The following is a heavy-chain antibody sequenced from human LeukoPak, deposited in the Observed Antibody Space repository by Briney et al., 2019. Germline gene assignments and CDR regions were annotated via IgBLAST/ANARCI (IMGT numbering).Heavy chain of an antibody. Sequence: SETLSLTCTVSGGSISSYYWSWIRQPPGKGLEWIGYIYHSGSTSYNPSLKSRVTISVDTSKNQFSLKLSSVTAADTAVYYRARHSYYDSSGYRFDYWGQGTLVTVSS. CDR3: ARHSYYDSSGYRFDY. V-gene: IGHV4-59*08. CDR1: GGSISSYY. J-gene: IGHJ4*02. D-gene: IGHD3-22*01. CDR2: IYHSGST.